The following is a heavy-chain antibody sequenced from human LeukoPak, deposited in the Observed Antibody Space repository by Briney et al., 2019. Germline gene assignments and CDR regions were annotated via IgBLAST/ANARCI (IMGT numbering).Heavy chain of an antibody. CDR1: GGSISSTSYY. D-gene: IGHD5-24*01. CDR3: ARQTSMATRTNWFDP. Sequence: SETLSLTCTASGGSISSTSYYWGWIRQPPGKGLEWIGSIYYSGSPYYNPSLKSRVTISVDTSKNHFSLTLSSVTAADTAVYYYARQTSMATRTNWFDPWGQGTLVTVSS. V-gene: IGHV4-39*01. CDR2: IYYSGSP. J-gene: IGHJ5*02.